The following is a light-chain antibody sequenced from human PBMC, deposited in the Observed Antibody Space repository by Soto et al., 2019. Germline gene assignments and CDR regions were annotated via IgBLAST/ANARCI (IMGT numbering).Light chain of an antibody. V-gene: IGLV8-61*01. CDR2: STS. CDR1: SGSVSTANN. J-gene: IGLJ1*01. Sequence: QTVVTQESSFSVSPGGTVTLTSGLISGSVSTANNPNWYQQTPAQAPRTLIYSTSTRSSGVPDRFSGSILGNNAALPITGAQADDESDYYCALFMGNGISVFGTGTKLTVL. CDR3: ALFMGNGISV.